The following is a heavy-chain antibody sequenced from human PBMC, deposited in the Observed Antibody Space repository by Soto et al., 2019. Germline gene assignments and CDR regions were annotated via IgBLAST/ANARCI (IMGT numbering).Heavy chain of an antibody. CDR3: AKLKGGLGRFYGLDA. CDR1: GFTFKNYA. J-gene: IGHJ6*02. D-gene: IGHD3-3*01. CDR2: MTGGGTT. Sequence: GSLRLSCRASGFTFKNYAMTWVRKCPGKGLQWVSLMTGGGTTDYADSAKGRFIISRDNSKNTLSLQMHNLRADDTALYYCAKLKGGLGRFYGLDAWGQGTMVTVSS. V-gene: IGHV3-23*01.